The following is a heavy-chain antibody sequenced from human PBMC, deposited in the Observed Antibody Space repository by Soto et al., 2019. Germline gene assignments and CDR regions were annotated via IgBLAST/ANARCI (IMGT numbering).Heavy chain of an antibody. CDR2: IHYTGRT. V-gene: IGHV4-31*03. J-gene: IGHJ2*01. CDR3: ARETTKGHYGDPYWYFDL. CDR1: GGSISSGGDY. D-gene: IGHD4-17*01. Sequence: PSETLSLTCTVSGGSISSGGDYWSWIRQHPGKGLEWIGYIHYTGRTFYNPSLKSRVTISVDTSKNQFSLKVSSLTAADMAVYYCARETTKGHYGDPYWYFDLWGRGTLVTVSS.